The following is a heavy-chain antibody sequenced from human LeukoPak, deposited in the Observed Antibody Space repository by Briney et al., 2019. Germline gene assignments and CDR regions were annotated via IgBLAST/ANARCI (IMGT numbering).Heavy chain of an antibody. D-gene: IGHD3-10*01. Sequence: GGSLRLSCTASGFTSGDYAMSWVRQAPGKGLEWVGFIRSKAYGGTTEYAASVKGRFTISRDDSKSIAYLQMNSLKTEDTAVYYCTRVPGLLWSYYGMDVWGKGTTVTVSS. V-gene: IGHV3-49*04. CDR2: IRSKAYGGTT. J-gene: IGHJ6*04. CDR1: GFTSGDYA. CDR3: TRVPGLLWSYYGMDV.